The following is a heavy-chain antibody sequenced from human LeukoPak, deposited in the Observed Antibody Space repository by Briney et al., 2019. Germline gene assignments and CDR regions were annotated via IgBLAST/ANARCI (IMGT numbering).Heavy chain of an antibody. J-gene: IGHJ4*02. CDR2: VFHTGIT. CDR1: GIRISRTHF. CDR3: AWVAAGNTMFDF. Sequence: PSETLSLTCVVSGIRISRTHFWGWIRQAPGKEMEWLGSVFHTGITYYNPSVRGRVTISVDISNNQFSLNLYSATAADTAVYYCAWVAAGNTMFDFWGRGTLVAVSS. V-gene: IGHV4-38-2*01. D-gene: IGHD6-19*01.